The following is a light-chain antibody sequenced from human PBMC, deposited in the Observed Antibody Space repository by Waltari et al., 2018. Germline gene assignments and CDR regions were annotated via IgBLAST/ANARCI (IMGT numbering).Light chain of an antibody. CDR3: GADHGTGSNFVYV. V-gene: IGLV9-49*01. Sequence: QPVLTQPPSASASLGASVTLTCTLISDYRTYKLDWSQPRPGKGPRFAMRVGTGRIVVTKGDGIPVRFSVVGSCLKRYLTSKNIQEEDESDYHCGADHGTGSNFVYVFGTGTKVTVL. CDR1: SDYRTYK. J-gene: IGLJ1*01. CDR2: VGTGRIVV.